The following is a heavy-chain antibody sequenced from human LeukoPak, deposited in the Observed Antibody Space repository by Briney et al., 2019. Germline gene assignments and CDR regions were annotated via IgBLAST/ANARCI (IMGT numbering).Heavy chain of an antibody. CDR3: AKNRGWLYYSGSDD. J-gene: IGHJ4*02. CDR2: VRGSDAGT. D-gene: IGHD5/OR15-5a*01. V-gene: IGHV3-23*01. CDR1: GFTFSSYA. Sequence: PGGSLRLSCAASGFTFSSYAMNWVRQAPGKGLEWVSAVRGSDAGTSYADSVKGRFTISRDNSKNTLYLQMNSLRAEDTAVYYCAKNRGWLYYSGSDDWGQGTLVTVSS.